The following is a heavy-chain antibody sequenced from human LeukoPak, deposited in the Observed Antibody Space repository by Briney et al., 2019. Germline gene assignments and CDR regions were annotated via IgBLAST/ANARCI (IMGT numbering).Heavy chain of an antibody. CDR2: IRGSGGST. D-gene: IGHD2-2*02. V-gene: IGHV3-23*01. CDR3: AKVIVVVPAAIQGQNWFDP. J-gene: IGHJ5*02. Sequence: GGSLRLSCAASGFTFSSYAMSWVRQAPGKGLEWVSAIRGSGGSTYYADSVKGRFTISRDNSKNTLYLQMNSLRAEDTAVYYCAKVIVVVPAAIQGQNWFDPWGQGTLVTVSS. CDR1: GFTFSSYA.